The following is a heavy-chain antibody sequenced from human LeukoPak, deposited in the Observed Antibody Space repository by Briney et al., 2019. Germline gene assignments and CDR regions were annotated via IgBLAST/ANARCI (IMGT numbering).Heavy chain of an antibody. V-gene: IGHV4-59*01. Sequence: SETLSLTCNVSGGSIRGYYWSWIRQPPGKGLEWIGYIYSSGSTNYNPSLKSRVTMSVDTSKNQFSLKVSSVTAADTAVYYCARVVRGYGYTYYYYMDVWGKGTTVTISS. J-gene: IGHJ6*03. D-gene: IGHD5-18*01. CDR1: GGSIRGYY. CDR2: IYSSGST. CDR3: ARVVRGYGYTYYYYMDV.